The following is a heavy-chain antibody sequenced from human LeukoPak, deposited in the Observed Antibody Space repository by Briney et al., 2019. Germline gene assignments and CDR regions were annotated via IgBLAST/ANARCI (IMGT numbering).Heavy chain of an antibody. CDR3: ARVISSAWRQNDL. D-gene: IGHD3-22*01. CDR1: GESISSGRHY. CDR2: IHHTGIT. Sequence: SETLSLTCSVSGESISSGRHYWGWLRQTPGKGLEWIGEIHHTGITNYNPSLKSRVTMSIDKSTNQLSLNLNSVTAADTAVYYCARVISSAWRQNDLWGQGTLVTVSS. V-gene: IGHV4-39*07. J-gene: IGHJ5*02.